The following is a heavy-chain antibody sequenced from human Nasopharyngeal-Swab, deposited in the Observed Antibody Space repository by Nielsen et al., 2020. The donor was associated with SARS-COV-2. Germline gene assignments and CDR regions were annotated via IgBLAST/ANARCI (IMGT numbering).Heavy chain of an antibody. Sequence: GESLKISCAASGFTFSSYAMSWVRQAPGKGLEWVSAISGSGGSTYYADSVKGRFTISRDNSKNTLYLQMNSLRVEDTAVYYCAKVLGATTSFDYWGQGTLVTVSS. CDR2: ISGSGGST. V-gene: IGHV3-23*01. J-gene: IGHJ4*02. CDR3: AKVLGATTSFDY. D-gene: IGHD1-26*01. CDR1: GFTFSSYA.